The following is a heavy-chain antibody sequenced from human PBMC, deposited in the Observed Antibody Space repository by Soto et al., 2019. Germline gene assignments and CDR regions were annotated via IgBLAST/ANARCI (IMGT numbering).Heavy chain of an antibody. Sequence: SETLSLTCVVYGGSFSGYYWSWIRQLPGEGLEWVGEINHSGSTNYNPSLKSRVSISVDTSKNQFSLRLSSVTAADTAVFYCARRYYYYMDVWGKGSTVTVSS. CDR2: INHSGST. CDR1: GGSFSGYY. J-gene: IGHJ6*03. V-gene: IGHV4-34*01. CDR3: ARRYYYYMDV.